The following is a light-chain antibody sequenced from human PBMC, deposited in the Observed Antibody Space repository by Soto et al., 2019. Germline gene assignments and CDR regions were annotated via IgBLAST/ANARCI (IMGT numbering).Light chain of an antibody. CDR1: QSVSSSS. Sequence: EIVLTQSPGTLSLSPGERATLSCRASQSVSSSSLAWYQQKPGQAPRLLIYGASSRATGIPDRFSGSGSGTDLTLTISRLEPEDFAVYYCQQYGSSPMLTFGGGTKVEIK. CDR3: QQYGSSPMLT. J-gene: IGKJ4*01. CDR2: GAS. V-gene: IGKV3-20*01.